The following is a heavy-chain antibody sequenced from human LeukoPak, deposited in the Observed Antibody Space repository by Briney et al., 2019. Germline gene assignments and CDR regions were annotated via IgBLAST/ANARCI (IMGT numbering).Heavy chain of an antibody. V-gene: IGHV3-23*01. CDR2: ISGSGGST. CDR1: GFPVSTYT. CDR3: AKDGQQLVLDYFDY. J-gene: IGHJ4*02. D-gene: IGHD6-13*01. Sequence: GGSLRLSCAASGFPVSTYTMNWVRQAPGKGLEWVSAISGSGGSTYYADSVKGRFTISRDNSKNTLYLQMNSLRAEDTAVYYCAKDGQQLVLDYFDYWGQGTLVTVSS.